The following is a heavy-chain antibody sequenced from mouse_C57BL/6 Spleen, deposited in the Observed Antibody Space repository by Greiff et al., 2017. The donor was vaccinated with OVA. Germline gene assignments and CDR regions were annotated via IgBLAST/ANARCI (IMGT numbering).Heavy chain of an antibody. J-gene: IGHJ4*01. CDR3: ARTLRKDAMDY. Sequence: DVKLVESGGGLVKPGGSLKLSCAASGFTFSDYGMHWVRQAPEKGLEWVAYISSGSSTIYYADTVKGRFTISRDNAKNTLFLQMTSLRSEDTAMYYCARTLRKDAMDYWGQGTSVTVSS. CDR2: ISSGSSTI. V-gene: IGHV5-17*01. D-gene: IGHD2-12*01. CDR1: GFTFSDYG.